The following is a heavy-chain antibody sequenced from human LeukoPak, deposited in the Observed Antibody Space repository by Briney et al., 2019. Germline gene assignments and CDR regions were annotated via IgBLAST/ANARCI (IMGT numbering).Heavy chain of an antibody. V-gene: IGHV4-39*01. J-gene: IGHJ5*02. D-gene: IGHD4-17*01. CDR1: GDSISSSSYY. Sequence: PSETLSLTCTVSGDSISSSSYYWGWIRQPPGKGLEWIGSIYNSGSTYYNPSLKSRVTISVDTSKNQFSLNLYSVTAADTAVYYCARGGTAVTPGLLWFDPWGQGTLVTVSS. CDR2: IYNSGST. CDR3: ARGGTAVTPGLLWFDP.